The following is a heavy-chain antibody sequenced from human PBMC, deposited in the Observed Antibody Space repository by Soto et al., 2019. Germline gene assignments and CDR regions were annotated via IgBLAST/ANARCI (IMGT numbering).Heavy chain of an antibody. D-gene: IGHD2-2*01. V-gene: IGHV3-21*01. CDR2: VSKSDYT. CDR3: AREDSIIIPAVSDF. J-gene: IGHJ4*02. CDR1: GFTFNNYG. Sequence: PGGSLRLSCAVSGFTFNNYGINWVRQAPGKGLEWVSSVSKSDYTYYSDSVKGRFTISRDNAKNSVSLQMNTLRAKDTAVYYCAREDSIIIPAVSDFWGQGALVTVSS.